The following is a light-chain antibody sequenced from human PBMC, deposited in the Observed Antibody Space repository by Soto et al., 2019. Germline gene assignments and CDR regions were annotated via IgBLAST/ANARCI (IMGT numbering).Light chain of an antibody. CDR3: QQYTPSPST. Sequence: DIQMTQSPSTLSASVGDRVTITCRASQSISNSLAWYQQKPGKAPKLLIYKASTLETGVPSRFSGYGYGTEFPLTISSLQPDDFAASYCQQYTPSPSTFGQGTKLEIK. V-gene: IGKV1-5*03. CDR1: QSISNS. J-gene: IGKJ2*01. CDR2: KAS.